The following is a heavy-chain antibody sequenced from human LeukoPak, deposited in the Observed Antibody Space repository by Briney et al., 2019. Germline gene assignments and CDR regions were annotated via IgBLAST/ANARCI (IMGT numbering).Heavy chain of an antibody. CDR2: INPSGGST. CDR1: GYTFTSYY. V-gene: IGHV1-46*01. J-gene: IGHJ3*02. CDR3: ARGGDYVWGSYRDAFDI. D-gene: IGHD3-16*02. Sequence: ASVKVSCKASGYTFTSYYMHWVRQAPGQGLEWMGIINPSGGSTSYAQKFQGRVTMTRDTSMSTVYMELSSLRSEDTAVYYCARGGDYVWGSYRDAFDIWGQGTMVTVSS.